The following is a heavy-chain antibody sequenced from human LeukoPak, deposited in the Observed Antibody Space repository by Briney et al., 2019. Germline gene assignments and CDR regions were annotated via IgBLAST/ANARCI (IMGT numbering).Heavy chain of an antibody. CDR2: IYYSGST. V-gene: IGHV4-39*07. D-gene: IGHD6-13*01. CDR3: ARDCGSCLAAAGTGRGYYYYYMDV. Sequence: SETLSLTCTVSGGSISSSSYYWGWIRQPPGKGLEWIGSIYYSGSTYYNPSLKSRVTISVDTSKNQFSLKLSSVTAADTAVYYCARDCGSCLAAAGTGRGYYYYYMDVWGKGTTVTVSS. J-gene: IGHJ6*03. CDR1: GGSISSSSYY.